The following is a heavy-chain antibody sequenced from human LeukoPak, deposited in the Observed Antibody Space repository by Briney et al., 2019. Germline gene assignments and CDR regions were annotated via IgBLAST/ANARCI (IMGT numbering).Heavy chain of an antibody. CDR2: IYPGDSDT. CDR3: ARHDGSGPFDY. D-gene: IGHD1-1*01. CDR1: GYSFDSQW. Sequence: GESLKISCKGSGYSFDSQWIGWVRQMPGKDLEWMGIIYPGDSDTKYSPSFEGQVTMSADKSISTAYLQWRSLKASDTAIYYCARHDGSGPFDYWGQGTLVTVSS. V-gene: IGHV5-51*01. J-gene: IGHJ4*02.